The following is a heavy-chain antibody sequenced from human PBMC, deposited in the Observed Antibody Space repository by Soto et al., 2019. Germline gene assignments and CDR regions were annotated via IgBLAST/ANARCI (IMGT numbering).Heavy chain of an antibody. CDR3: ARDWVYCAGGTCFYGMDV. CDR2: ISSSSTKM. Sequence: PGGSLRLSCEASGFSFSSYRMNWVRQAPGKGLEWVSFISSSSTKMRYADSVKGRFSISKDNVQSSLFLHMNNLRDEDTAVYYCARDWVYCAGGTCFYGMDVWGQGTTVTVSS. J-gene: IGHJ6*02. CDR1: GFSFSSYR. D-gene: IGHD2-8*02. V-gene: IGHV3-48*02.